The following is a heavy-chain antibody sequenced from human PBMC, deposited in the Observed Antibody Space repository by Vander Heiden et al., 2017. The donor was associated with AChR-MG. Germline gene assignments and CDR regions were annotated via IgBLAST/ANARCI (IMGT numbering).Heavy chain of an antibody. CDR1: GFTFDDYA. J-gene: IGHJ6*03. Sequence: EVQLVESGGGLVQPGRSLRLSCAASGFTFDDYAMHWVRQAPGKGLEWVSGISWNSGSIGYADSVKGRFTISRDNAKNSLYLQMNSLRAEDTALYYCAKASAQLVRADYYYYYMDVWGKGTTVTVSS. CDR3: AKASAQLVRADYYYYYMDV. D-gene: IGHD6-6*01. V-gene: IGHV3-9*01. CDR2: ISWNSGSI.